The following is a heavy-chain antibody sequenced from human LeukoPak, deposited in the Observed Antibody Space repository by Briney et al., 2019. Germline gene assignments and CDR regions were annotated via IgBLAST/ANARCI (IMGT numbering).Heavy chain of an antibody. Sequence: GGSLRLSCATSGFTFSSSAMQWVRQAPGKGLEWVAFIRFDGSIKDYGDSVKGRFTISRDNSRNTLYLQMNSLRFEDTAVYYCAKDLVGANSPLYFDYWGQGTLVTVSS. CDR2: IRFDGSIK. V-gene: IGHV3-30*02. D-gene: IGHD1-26*01. CDR3: AKDLVGANSPLYFDY. J-gene: IGHJ4*02. CDR1: GFTFSSSA.